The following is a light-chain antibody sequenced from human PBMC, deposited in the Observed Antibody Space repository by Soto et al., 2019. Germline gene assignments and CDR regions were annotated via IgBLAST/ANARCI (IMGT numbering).Light chain of an antibody. CDR3: QQDNNRPLT. Sequence: EIVMTQSPATLSVSPGERATLSCRASQSVNNNLAWYQQKPGQAPRLLIYGASARATGIPARFSGSGSGTEFTLTLSRLQSEGFAGYYRQQDNNRPLTFRGGTKVEIK. CDR2: GAS. V-gene: IGKV3-15*01. J-gene: IGKJ4*01. CDR1: QSVNNN.